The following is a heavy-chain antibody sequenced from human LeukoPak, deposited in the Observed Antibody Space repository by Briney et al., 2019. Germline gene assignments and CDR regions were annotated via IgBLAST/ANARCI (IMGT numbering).Heavy chain of an antibody. CDR3: ERMRVASGWQSNWFDP. CDR2: IYHSGST. CDR1: GDSISSTNW. D-gene: IGHD6-19*01. V-gene: IGHV4-4*02. J-gene: IGHJ5*02. Sequence: SGTLSLTGAVSGDSISSTNWWTWVRQPPGKGLEWIGEIYHSGSTNYNPSLKSRVTISVYKSKNQFSLKLSSVTAADTAVYYRERMRVASGWQSNWFDPWGQGTLVTVSS.